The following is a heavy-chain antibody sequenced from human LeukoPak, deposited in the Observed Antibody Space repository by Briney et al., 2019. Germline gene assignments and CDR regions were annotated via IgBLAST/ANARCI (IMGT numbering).Heavy chain of an antibody. Sequence: GGSLRLSCAASGFTLSSFTMHWVRHNPGKGLEWVAVISYDESQKWYADSVKGRFTISSDISKNTLYLEMDSLRGEDTAVYYCARAYDSSWHNFDYWGQGSLVTVSS. CDR3: ARAYDSSWHNFDY. V-gene: IGHV3-30-3*01. CDR2: ISYDESQK. CDR1: GFTLSSFT. J-gene: IGHJ4*02. D-gene: IGHD6-13*01.